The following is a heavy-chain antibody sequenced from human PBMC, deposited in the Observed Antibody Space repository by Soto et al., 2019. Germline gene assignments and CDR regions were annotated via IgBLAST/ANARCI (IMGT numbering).Heavy chain of an antibody. J-gene: IGHJ4*02. CDR3: ARVVPAAMVDY. V-gene: IGHV4-31*03. CDR2: IYYSGST. CDR1: GGSISSGGYY. Sequence: SETLSLTCTVSGGSISSGGYYWSWIRQHPGKGLEWIGYIYYSGSTYYNPSLKSRLTISVDTSKNQFSLKLSSVTAADTAVYYCARVVPAAMVDYWGQGTLVTVSS. D-gene: IGHD2-2*01.